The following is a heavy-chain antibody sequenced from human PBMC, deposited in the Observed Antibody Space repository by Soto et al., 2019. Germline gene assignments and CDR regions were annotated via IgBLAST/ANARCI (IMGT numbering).Heavy chain of an antibody. D-gene: IGHD1-7*01. J-gene: IGHJ5*02. CDR3: AREVLGTFDP. Sequence: PSETMSLTCTVAGGSISSYYWSWIRQPAGKGLEWNGRIYTSGSTNYNPSLKSRVTMSVETSKNQFSLKLSSVTAADTSVYDIAREVLGTFDPWGQGTLVTVSS. CDR2: IYTSGST. V-gene: IGHV4-4*07. CDR1: GGSISSYY.